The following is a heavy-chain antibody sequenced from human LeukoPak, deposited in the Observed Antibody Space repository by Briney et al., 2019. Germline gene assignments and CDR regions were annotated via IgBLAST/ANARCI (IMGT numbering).Heavy chain of an antibody. J-gene: IGHJ6*03. CDR2: ISTTGGTT. V-gene: IGHV3-23*01. Sequence: GGSLRLSCAASGFTFSSYSMNWVRQAPGKGLEWVSAISTTGGTTYYAGSVKGRFTISRDNSRNTLYLQVNSLRAEDMAIYYCAKNGDRGAYCSGGTCYPYFYYYMDVWGKGTTVTFSS. CDR1: GFTFSSYS. D-gene: IGHD2-15*01. CDR3: AKNGDRGAYCSGGTCYPYFYYYMDV.